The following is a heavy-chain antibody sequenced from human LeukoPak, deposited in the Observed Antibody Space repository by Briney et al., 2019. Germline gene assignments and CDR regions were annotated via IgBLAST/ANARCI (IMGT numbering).Heavy chain of an antibody. CDR2: ISGSGGST. V-gene: IGHV3-23*01. Sequence: PGRSLRLSCAASGFTFSSYAMSWVRQAPGKGLEWVSAISGSGGSTYYADSVKGRFTISRDNSKNTLYLQMNSLRAEDTAVYYCAKDLSIAAAGDFYYFDYWGQGTLVTVSS. CDR1: GFTFSSYA. CDR3: AKDLSIAAAGDFYYFDY. D-gene: IGHD6-13*01. J-gene: IGHJ4*02.